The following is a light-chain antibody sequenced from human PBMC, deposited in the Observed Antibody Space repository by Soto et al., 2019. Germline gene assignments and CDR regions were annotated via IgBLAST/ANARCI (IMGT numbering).Light chain of an antibody. CDR2: DAS. V-gene: IGKV1-5*01. Sequence: GDRVTITCRASQSSSSWLAWYQQKPGKAPKLLIQDASSLETGVPSRFSGSGSGTDFSFSISSLQPEDIATYYCQQYENLVTFGQGTRLEIK. CDR3: QQYENLVT. J-gene: IGKJ5*01. CDR1: QSSSSW.